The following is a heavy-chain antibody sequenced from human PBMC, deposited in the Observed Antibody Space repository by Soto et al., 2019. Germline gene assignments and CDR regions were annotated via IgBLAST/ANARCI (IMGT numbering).Heavy chain of an antibody. Sequence: NPSETLSLTCTVSGGSISSGGYYWSWIRQHPGKGLEWIGYIYYSGSTYYNPSLKSRVTISVDTSKNQFSLKLSSVTAADTAVYYCARDSVVAAGYYYYGMDVWGQGTTVTVSS. D-gene: IGHD2-15*01. J-gene: IGHJ6*02. V-gene: IGHV4-31*03. CDR3: ARDSVVAAGYYYYGMDV. CDR2: IYYSGST. CDR1: GGSISSGGYY.